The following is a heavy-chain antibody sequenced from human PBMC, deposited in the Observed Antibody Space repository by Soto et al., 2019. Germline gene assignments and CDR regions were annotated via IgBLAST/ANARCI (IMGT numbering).Heavy chain of an antibody. J-gene: IGHJ4*02. CDR1: GGSISSYY. D-gene: IGHD6-19*01. CDR2: IYYSGST. CDR3: ARVAVAGTRFDS. Sequence: SETLSLTCTVSGGSISSYYWSWIRQPPGKGLEWIGDIYYSGSTNYNPSLKSRVTISVDKSKNQFSLKLSSVTAADTAVYYCARVAVAGTRFDSWGLGTLVTVSS. V-gene: IGHV4-59*12.